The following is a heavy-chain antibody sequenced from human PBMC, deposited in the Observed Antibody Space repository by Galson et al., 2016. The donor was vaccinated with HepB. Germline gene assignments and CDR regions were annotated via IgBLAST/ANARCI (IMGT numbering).Heavy chain of an antibody. V-gene: IGHV1-69*06. J-gene: IGHJ6*02. D-gene: IGHD2-2*01. Sequence: SVKVSCKASGGTFSSYAISWVRQAPGQGLEWMGGIIPIFGTTNYAQKFQARVTITADKSTSTAYMELTSLRSEDTAVYYCARTHYDCSNNNCYLPDYYYYGMDVWGQGTTVTVSS. CDR3: ARTHYDCSNNNCYLPDYYYYGMDV. CDR1: GGTFSSYA. CDR2: IIPIFGTT.